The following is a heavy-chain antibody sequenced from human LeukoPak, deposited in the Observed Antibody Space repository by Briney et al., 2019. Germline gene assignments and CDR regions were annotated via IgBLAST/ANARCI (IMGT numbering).Heavy chain of an antibody. CDR2: IIPIFGTA. CDR3: ARDRGYSYSQGDYGMDV. CDR1: GGTFISYA. Sequence: GASVKVSCKASGGTFISYAISWVRQAPGQGLEWMGGIIPIFGTANYAQKFQGRVTITADESTSTAYMELSSLRSEDTAVYYCARDRGYSYSQGDYGMDVWGQGTTVTVSS. J-gene: IGHJ6*02. V-gene: IGHV1-69*13. D-gene: IGHD5-18*01.